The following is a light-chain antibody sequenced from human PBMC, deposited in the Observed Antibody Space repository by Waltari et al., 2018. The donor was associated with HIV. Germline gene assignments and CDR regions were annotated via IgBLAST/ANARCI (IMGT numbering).Light chain of an antibody. CDR2: DVS. CDR3: TSYTTSTTVI. J-gene: IGLJ2*01. CDR1: SSDVGGYNY. Sequence: QSALPQPASVSGSPGQSITISSTRPSSDVGGYNYVPWYQHHPGKIPKLRIYDVSNRPSGVSNRFSGSKSGNTASLTISGLQAEDEADYYCTSYTTSTTVIFGGGTKLTVL. V-gene: IGLV2-14*03.